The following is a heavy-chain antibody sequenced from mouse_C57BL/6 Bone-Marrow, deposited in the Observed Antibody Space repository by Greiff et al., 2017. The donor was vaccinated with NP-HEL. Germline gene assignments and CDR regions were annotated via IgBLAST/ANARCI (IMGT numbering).Heavy chain of an antibody. CDR3: ARHDYYGSSWGAMDY. V-gene: IGHV1-12*01. CDR1: GYTFTSYN. CDR2: IYPGNGDT. D-gene: IGHD1-1*01. Sequence: QVQLQQSGAELVRPGASVKMSCKASGYTFTSYNMHWVKQTPRQGLEWIGAIYPGNGDTSYNQKFKGKATLTVDKSSSAAYMQLSSLTSEDSAVYFCARHDYYGSSWGAMDYWGQGTSVTVSS. J-gene: IGHJ4*01.